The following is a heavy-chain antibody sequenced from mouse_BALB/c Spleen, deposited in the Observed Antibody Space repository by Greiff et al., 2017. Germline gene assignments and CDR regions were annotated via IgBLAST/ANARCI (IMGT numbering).Heavy chain of an antibody. CDR2: IRSKSDNYAT. Sequence: EVQLQESGGGLVQPGGSMKLSCVASGFTFSSYWMSWVRQSPEKGLEWVAEIRSKSDNYATNYAESVKGKFTISRDDSKSRLYLQMNSLRAEDTGIYYCTGYGNYLFDYWGQGTTLTVSS. D-gene: IGHD2-10*02. CDR1: GFTFSSYW. J-gene: IGHJ2*01. V-gene: IGHV6-6*02. CDR3: TGYGNYLFDY.